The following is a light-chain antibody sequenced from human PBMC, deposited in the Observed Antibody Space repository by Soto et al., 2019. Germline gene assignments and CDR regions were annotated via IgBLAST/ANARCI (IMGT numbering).Light chain of an antibody. CDR3: QQYGSSLIT. Sequence: EIVLTQSPATLSSFPGDRATLSCRASQSVSSSYLAWYQQKPGQPPRLLIYGASSRATGIPDRFSGSGSGTDFTLTISRLEPEDFAVYYCQQYGSSLITFGQGTRLEIK. J-gene: IGKJ5*01. CDR1: QSVSSSY. V-gene: IGKV3-20*01. CDR2: GAS.